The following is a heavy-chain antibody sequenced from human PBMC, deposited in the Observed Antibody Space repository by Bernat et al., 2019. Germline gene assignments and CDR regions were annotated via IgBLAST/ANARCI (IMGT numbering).Heavy chain of an antibody. Sequence: EVQLLESGGGLVQPGGSLRLSCAASGFTFSSYAMSWVRQAPGKGLEWVSAISGSGGSTYYADAVKGRFTISRDNSKNTLYLQMNSLRAEDTAVYYCAKHYDFWSGYLDYWGQGTLVTVSS. CDR2: ISGSGGST. J-gene: IGHJ4*02. D-gene: IGHD3-3*01. CDR3: AKHYDFWSGYLDY. V-gene: IGHV3-23*01. CDR1: GFTFSSYA.